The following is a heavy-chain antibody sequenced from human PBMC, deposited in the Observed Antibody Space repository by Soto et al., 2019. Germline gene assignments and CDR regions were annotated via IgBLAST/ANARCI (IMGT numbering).Heavy chain of an antibody. CDR3: ARGVRYCSSTSCYGAFDI. D-gene: IGHD2-2*01. V-gene: IGHV4-34*01. J-gene: IGHJ3*02. CDR1: GGSFSGYY. CDR2: INHSGST. Sequence: QVQLQQWGAGLLKPSETLSLTCAVYGGSFSGYYWSWIRQPPGKGLEWIGEINHSGSTNYNPSLKSRVTISVDTSKNQFSLKLSSVTAADTAVYYCARGVRYCSSTSCYGAFDIWGQGTMVTVSS.